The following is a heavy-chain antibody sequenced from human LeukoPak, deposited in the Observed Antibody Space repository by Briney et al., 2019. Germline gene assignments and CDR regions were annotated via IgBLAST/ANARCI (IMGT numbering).Heavy chain of an antibody. D-gene: IGHD1-1*01. CDR2: IIPIYGIA. CDR3: ARGWNDPDGKFDY. Sequence: SVKVSCKASGGTFSSYAISWVRQAPGQGLEWMGRIIPIYGIANYAQKFQGRVTITADKSTGTGYMELSSLRSEDTAVYYCARGWNDPDGKFDYWRQGPLVSVSS. CDR1: GGTFSSYA. V-gene: IGHV1-69*04. J-gene: IGHJ4*02.